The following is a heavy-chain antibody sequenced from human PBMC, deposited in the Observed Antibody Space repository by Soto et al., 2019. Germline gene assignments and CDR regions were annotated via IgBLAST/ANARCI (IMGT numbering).Heavy chain of an antibody. D-gene: IGHD3-10*01. CDR3: ARVNIGTPYYYYYGMEV. Sequence: ASVKVSCKASGYTFTSYYMHWVRQAPGQGLEWMGIINPSGGSTSYAQKFQGRVTMTGDTSTSTVYMELSSLRSEDTAVYYCARVNIGTPYYYYYGMEVWGQGTTVTVSS. CDR2: INPSGGST. J-gene: IGHJ6*02. CDR1: GYTFTSYY. V-gene: IGHV1-46*01.